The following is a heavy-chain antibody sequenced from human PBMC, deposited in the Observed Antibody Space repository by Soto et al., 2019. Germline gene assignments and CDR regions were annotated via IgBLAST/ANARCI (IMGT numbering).Heavy chain of an antibody. V-gene: IGHV3-33*01. D-gene: IGHD3-3*01. CDR1: GFTFSSYG. Sequence: QVQLVESGGGVVQPGRSLRLSCAASGFTFSSYGMHWVRQAPGKGLEWVAVIWYDGSNKYYADSVKGRFTISRDNSKITLYLQMNGLGAEDTSVYYWAPEYGASGETIHAFGTDRRGQGPTVTVSS. CDR3: APEYGASGETIHAFGTDR. J-gene: IGHJ6*02. CDR2: IWYDGSNK.